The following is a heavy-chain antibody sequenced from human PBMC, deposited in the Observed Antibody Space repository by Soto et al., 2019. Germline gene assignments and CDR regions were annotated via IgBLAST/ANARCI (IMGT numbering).Heavy chain of an antibody. D-gene: IGHD4-17*01. CDR1: GGPFSSHT. CDR3: ARPDFGDYWYFDL. J-gene: IGHJ2*01. V-gene: IGHV1-69*08. CDR2: IIPALGTT. Sequence: QDQLVQSGAEVKKPGPSVKVSCKAFGGPFSSHTFSWVRQAPGQGLEWMGRIIPALGTTTYAQKFQGRVTITADEAVTTVYMELNSLRTEDTAVYYCARPDFGDYWYFDLWGRGTLVTVSS.